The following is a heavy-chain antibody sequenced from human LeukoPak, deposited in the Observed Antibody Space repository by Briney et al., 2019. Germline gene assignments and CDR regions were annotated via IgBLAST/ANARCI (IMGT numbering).Heavy chain of an antibody. J-gene: IGHJ4*02. Sequence: TLSLTCTVSGDSMRSSSYYWGWIRQPPGKALEWLARIDWDDDKYYSTSLKTRLTIFKDTSKNEVVLTMTNMEPVDTATYYCARTSRTWFFDYWGQGTLVTVSS. D-gene: IGHD6-13*01. CDR3: ARTSRTWFFDY. CDR2: IDWDDDK. CDR1: GDSMRSSSYY. V-gene: IGHV2-70*11.